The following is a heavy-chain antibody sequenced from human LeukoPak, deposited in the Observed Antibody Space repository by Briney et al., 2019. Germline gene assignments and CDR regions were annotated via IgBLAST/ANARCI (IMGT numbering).Heavy chain of an antibody. J-gene: IGHJ6*03. CDR2: MSSSSYI. Sequence: GGSLRLSCAASGFTFSSYSMNCVRQAPGKGLEWVSSMSSSSYIYYADSVKGRFTISRDNAKNSLYLQMNSLRAEDTAVYYCARAPSKYDFWSGYHYYYMDVWGKGTTVTVSS. D-gene: IGHD3-3*01. CDR3: ARAPSKYDFWSGYHYYYMDV. V-gene: IGHV3-21*01. CDR1: GFTFSSYS.